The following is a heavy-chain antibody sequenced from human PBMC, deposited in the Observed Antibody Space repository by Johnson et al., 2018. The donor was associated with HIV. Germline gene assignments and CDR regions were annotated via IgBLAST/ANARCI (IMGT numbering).Heavy chain of an antibody. Sequence: QVQLVESGGSLVKPGGSMRLSCAASGFTFTDYYMTWIRQAPGKGLEWVSHISTSGGDIYYADSVKGRFTISRDNARDSLYLQMNSLRAEDTAVYYCAKGATYYYCSGSYYTGSAFDIWGQGTMVTVSS. D-gene: IGHD3-10*01. J-gene: IGHJ3*02. CDR1: GFTFTDYY. V-gene: IGHV3-11*04. CDR2: ISTSGGDI. CDR3: AKGATYYYCSGSYYTGSAFDI.